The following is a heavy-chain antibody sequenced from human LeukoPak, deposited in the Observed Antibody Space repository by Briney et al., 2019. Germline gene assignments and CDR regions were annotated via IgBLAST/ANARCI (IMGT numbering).Heavy chain of an antibody. CDR3: ARVSRYQLLYYMDV. CDR2: ISRGSSAI. J-gene: IGHJ6*03. CDR1: GFNFSTYS. D-gene: IGHD2-2*01. V-gene: IGHV3-48*01. Sequence: GGSLRLSCAASGFNFSTYSMNWVRQAPGKGLERVSYISRGSSAIYYADSVKGRFTISRDNAKNSLYLQMNSLRAEDTAVYYCARVSRYQLLYYMDVWGKGTTVTVSS.